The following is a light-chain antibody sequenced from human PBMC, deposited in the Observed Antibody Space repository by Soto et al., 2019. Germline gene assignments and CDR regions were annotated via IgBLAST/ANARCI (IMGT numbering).Light chain of an antibody. CDR2: EVS. J-gene: IGLJ1*01. V-gene: IGLV2-14*01. CDR1: SSDVGGYNY. CDR3: SSYAGSNNPYV. Sequence: ALTQPASVSGSPGQSITISCTGTSSDVGGYNYVSWYQQHPDKAPKLMIYEVSNRPSGVSNRFSGSKSGNTASLTISGLQSEDEGNYYCSSYAGSNNPYVFGTGTKVTVL.